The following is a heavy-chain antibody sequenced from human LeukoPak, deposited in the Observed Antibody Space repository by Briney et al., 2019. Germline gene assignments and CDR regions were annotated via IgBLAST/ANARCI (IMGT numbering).Heavy chain of an antibody. CDR2: IRSKAYGGTT. D-gene: IGHD4-11*01. CDR1: GFTFSDYV. V-gene: IGHV3-49*04. J-gene: IGHJ4*02. CDR3: ISPARTNNYVTPFDY. Sequence: PGGSLTLSWTASGFTFSDYVMSWVRQAPGKGLEWVGFIRSKAYGGTTEYAASVKGRFTISRDDSKNIAYLQMNSLKTEDTAVYYCISPARTNNYVTPFDYWGQGTLVTVSS.